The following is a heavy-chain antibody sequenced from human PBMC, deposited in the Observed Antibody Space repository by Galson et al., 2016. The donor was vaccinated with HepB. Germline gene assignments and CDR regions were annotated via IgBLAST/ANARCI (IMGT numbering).Heavy chain of an antibody. J-gene: IGHJ3*02. CDR1: GDSVSTDSAA. Sequence: CAISGDSVSTDSAAWNWIRQSPSRGLEWLGRTYYRSKWYKDYAVSVRSRITIDPDTSKNEFSLHLNSVTSEETAVYFCARDPGVYSYGLDTFDIWGQGTMVTVSS. D-gene: IGHD5-18*01. CDR3: ARDPGVYSYGLDTFDI. V-gene: IGHV6-1*01. CDR2: TYYRSKWYK.